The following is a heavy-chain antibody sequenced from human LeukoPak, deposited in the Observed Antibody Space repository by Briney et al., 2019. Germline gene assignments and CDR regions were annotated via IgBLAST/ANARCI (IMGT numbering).Heavy chain of an antibody. Sequence: GASVKVSCKASGGTFSSYAINWVRQAPGQGLKWMGGIIPIFGTANYAQKFQGRVTITADEYTSTAYMELSSLRSEDTAVYYCARDYIPGHPDYSNLRAFDYWGQGTLVTVSS. CDR2: IIPIFGTA. V-gene: IGHV1-69*13. J-gene: IGHJ4*02. CDR3: ARDYIPGHPDYSNLRAFDY. D-gene: IGHD4-11*01. CDR1: GGTFSSYA.